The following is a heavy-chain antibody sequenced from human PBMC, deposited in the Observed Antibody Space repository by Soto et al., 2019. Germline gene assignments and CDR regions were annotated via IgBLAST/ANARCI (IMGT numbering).Heavy chain of an antibody. J-gene: IGHJ6*02. CDR3: ARDDEYSGNGMDV. V-gene: IGHV3-33*01. CDR2: ILNDGSNR. CDR1: EFTFSNYG. Sequence: QVQLVESGGGVVQPGRSLRLSCAASEFTFSNYGMHWVRQAPGKGLEWVAVILNDGSNRYHADSVKDRFTISRDNSKNTLYLQMNSVRAEDTAVYYRARDDEYSGNGMDVWGQGTTVTVS. D-gene: IGHD3-10*01.